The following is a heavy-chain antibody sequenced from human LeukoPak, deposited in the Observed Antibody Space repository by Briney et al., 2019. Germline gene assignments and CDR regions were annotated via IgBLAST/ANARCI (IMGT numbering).Heavy chain of an antibody. J-gene: IGHJ6*03. Sequence: GGSLRLSCAVSGFTFSSYAMSWVRQAPGKGLEWVSGISGSGGSTYYADSVKGRFTVSRDNSKNTLYLQMNSLRAEDTAVYYCAKEGTEDYYHYMDVWGKGTTVTVSS. CDR3: AKEGTEDYYHYMDV. V-gene: IGHV3-23*01. CDR2: ISGSGGST. CDR1: GFTFSSYA.